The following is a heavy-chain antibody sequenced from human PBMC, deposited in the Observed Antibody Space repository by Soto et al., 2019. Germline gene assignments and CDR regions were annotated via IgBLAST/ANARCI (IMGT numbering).Heavy chain of an antibody. J-gene: IGHJ4*02. CDR1: GFTFDDYA. Sequence: GGSLRLSCAASGFTFDDYAMHWVRQAPGKGLEWVSGISWNSGSIGYADSVKGRFTISRDNAKNSLYLQMNSLRAEDTALYYCAKGTFPSTYDYGDNPFDYWGQGTLVTVSS. CDR3: AKGTFPSTYDYGDNPFDY. D-gene: IGHD4-17*01. CDR2: ISWNSGSI. V-gene: IGHV3-9*01.